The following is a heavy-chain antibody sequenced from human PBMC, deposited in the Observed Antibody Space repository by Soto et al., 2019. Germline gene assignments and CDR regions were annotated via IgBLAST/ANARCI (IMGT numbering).Heavy chain of an antibody. V-gene: IGHV4-61*01. J-gene: IGHJ6*02. CDR3: AREGYNYDGMDV. CDR1: GGYVSSGSYY. CDR2: IYYSGST. Sequence: QVQLQESGPGLVKPSETLSLTCTVSGGYVSSGSYYWSWIRQPPGKGLEWIGYIYYSGSTDYNPSLKSRVTISVDTFTNQFSLKLSSVTAADTAVYYWAREGYNYDGMDVWGQVTTVTVSS.